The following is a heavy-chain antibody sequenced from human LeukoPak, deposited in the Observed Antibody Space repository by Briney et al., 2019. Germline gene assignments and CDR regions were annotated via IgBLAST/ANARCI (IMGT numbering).Heavy chain of an antibody. CDR3: ATTRGYSGYDY. D-gene: IGHD5-12*01. CDR2: IYYSGST. V-gene: IGHV4-59*01. CDR1: GGSISSYY. Sequence: PSETLSLTCTVSGGSISSYYWSWIRQPPGKGLEWIGYIYYSGSTNYNPSLKSRVTISVDTSKNQFPLKLSSVTAADTAVYYCATTRGYSGYDYWGQGTLVTVSS. J-gene: IGHJ4*02.